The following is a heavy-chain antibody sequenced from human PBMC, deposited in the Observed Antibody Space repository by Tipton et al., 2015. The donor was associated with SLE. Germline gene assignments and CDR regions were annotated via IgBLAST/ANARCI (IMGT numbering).Heavy chain of an antibody. CDR3: ARLAGVVAAPRPYYYGMDV. CDR1: GGSISGGSYY. Sequence: TLSLTCTVSGGSISGGSYYWSWIRQPAGKGLEWIGHIYTSGSTNYNPSLKSRVTISVDTSKNQFSLKLSSVTAADTAVYYCARLAGVVAAPRPYYYGMDVWGQGTTVTVSS. V-gene: IGHV4-61*09. J-gene: IGHJ6*02. CDR2: IYTSGST. D-gene: IGHD2-2*01.